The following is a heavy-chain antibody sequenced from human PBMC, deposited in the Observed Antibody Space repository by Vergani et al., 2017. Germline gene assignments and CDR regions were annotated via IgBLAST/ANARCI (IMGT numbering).Heavy chain of an antibody. CDR2: IYTSGST. D-gene: IGHD1-7*01. CDR1: GGSISSYY. J-gene: IGHJ6*02. V-gene: IGHV4-4*07. Sequence: QVQLQESGPGLVKPSETLSLTCTVSGGSISSYYWSWIRQPAGKGLEWIGRIYTSGSTNYNPSLKSRVTMSVDTSKNEISLKLRSVTAADTAVYYCASLISSWNCRIDGMDVWGQGTTVTVAS. CDR3: ASLISSWNCRIDGMDV.